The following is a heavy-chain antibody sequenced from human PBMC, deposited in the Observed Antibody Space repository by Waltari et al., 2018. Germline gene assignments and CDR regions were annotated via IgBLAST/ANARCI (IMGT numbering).Heavy chain of an antibody. Sequence: QVQLQESGPGLVKPSQTLSLTCTVSGGSISSGGYYWSWIRQHPGKGLEWIGYIYYSGSTYYNPSLKSRVTISVDTSKNQFSLKLSSVTAAYTAVYYCARGNYDFWSGYYKWFDPRGQGTLVTVSS. J-gene: IGHJ5*02. CDR1: GGSISSGGYY. CDR3: ARGNYDFWSGYYKWFDP. D-gene: IGHD3-3*01. CDR2: IYYSGST. V-gene: IGHV4-31*03.